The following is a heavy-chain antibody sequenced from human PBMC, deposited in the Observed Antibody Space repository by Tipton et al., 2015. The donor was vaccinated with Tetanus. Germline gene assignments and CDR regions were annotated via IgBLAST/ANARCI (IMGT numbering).Heavy chain of an antibody. CDR2: IYISGST. J-gene: IGHJ3*01. D-gene: IGHD3-22*01. CDR1: GGSLSSRY. Sequence: TLSLTCNVSGGSLSSRYWSWIRRTAGKRLEWIGRIYISGSTDYNPSLKTRVSMSVGTSKNQFSLKLSSVTASDTAVYYCARDLSGFLFDAFDLWGQGIMVTVSS. V-gene: IGHV4-4*07. CDR3: ARDLSGFLFDAFDL.